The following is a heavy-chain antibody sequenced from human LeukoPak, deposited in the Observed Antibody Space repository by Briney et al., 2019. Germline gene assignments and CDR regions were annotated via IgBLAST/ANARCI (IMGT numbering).Heavy chain of an antibody. J-gene: IGHJ6*02. D-gene: IGHD2-2*01. CDR1: GFTFSSYG. CDR3: AKELATSFYFYYGMDV. CDR2: ISYNGSSK. Sequence: GGSLRLSCAASGFTFSSYGMHWVRQATGKGLEWVATISYNGSSKYYADSVKGRFTISKDKSKNTLYLQMNSLRAEDTAVYYCAKELATSFYFYYGMDVWGQGTTVTVSS. V-gene: IGHV3-30*18.